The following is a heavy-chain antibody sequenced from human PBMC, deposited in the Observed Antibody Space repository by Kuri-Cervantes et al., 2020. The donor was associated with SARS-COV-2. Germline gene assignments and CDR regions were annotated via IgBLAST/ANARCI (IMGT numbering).Heavy chain of an antibody. Sequence: ASVKVSCKASGFTFTTYGFCWLRQAPGQGLEWMGWISTNSGNTVYAQKFQGRVTMTRNTSISTAYMELSSLRSEDTAVYYCARGGYYDFWSGYYLAYYYGMDVWGQGTTVTVSS. D-gene: IGHD3-3*01. V-gene: IGHV1-8*02. CDR3: ARGGYYDFWSGYYLAYYYGMDV. CDR1: GFTFTTYG. J-gene: IGHJ6*02. CDR2: ISTNSGNT.